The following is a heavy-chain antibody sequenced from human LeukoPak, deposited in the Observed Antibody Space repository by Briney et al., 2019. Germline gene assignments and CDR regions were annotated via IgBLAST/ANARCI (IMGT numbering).Heavy chain of an antibody. Sequence: SETLSLTCTVSGGSLSSFYWSWIRQPAGKGLEWVGHIYPSGSTNYNPSLKSRVTMSVDTSKNHFSLKLSSVTAADTAVYYCARTFRSGGSCFPGYFDYWGQGTLVTVSS. CDR1: GGSLSSFY. J-gene: IGHJ4*02. CDR2: IYPSGST. V-gene: IGHV4-4*07. D-gene: IGHD2-15*01. CDR3: ARTFRSGGSCFPGYFDY.